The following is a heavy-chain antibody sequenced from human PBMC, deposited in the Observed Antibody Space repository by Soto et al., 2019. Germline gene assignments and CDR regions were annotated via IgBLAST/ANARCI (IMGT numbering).Heavy chain of an antibody. CDR1: GGSISSSSYY. V-gene: IGHV4-39*01. CDR2: IYYSGST. J-gene: IGHJ5*02. CDR3: ARCIAARPTGWFDP. Sequence: PSETLSLTCTVSGGSISSSSYYWGWIRQPPGKGLEWIGSIYYSGSTYYNPSLKSRVTISVDTSKNQFSLKLSSVTAADTAVYYCARCIAARPTGWFDPWGQGTLVTVSS. D-gene: IGHD6-6*01.